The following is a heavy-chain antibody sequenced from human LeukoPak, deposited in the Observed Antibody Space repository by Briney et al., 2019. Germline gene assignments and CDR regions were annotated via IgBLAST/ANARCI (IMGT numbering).Heavy chain of an antibody. J-gene: IGHJ6*03. V-gene: IGHV1-2*02. D-gene: IGHD3-3*01. CDR3: ARALSRFYHYYMDV. CDR1: GYTFTDYY. Sequence: ASMKVSCKASGYTFTDYYMHWVRQAPGQGLEWMGWINPNNGGTNYAQIFQGRVTMTRDTSISAAYLELSSLRSDDTAVYYCARALSRFYHYYMDVWGKGTTVTVSS. CDR2: INPNNGGT.